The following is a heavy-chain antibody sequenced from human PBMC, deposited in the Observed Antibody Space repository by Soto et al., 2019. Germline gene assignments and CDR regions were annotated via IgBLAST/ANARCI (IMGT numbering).Heavy chain of an antibody. CDR3: AKGSVVGADYSYGMDV. V-gene: IGHV3-23*01. Sequence: LSCAAAGFTFSSYGMSWVRQAPGKGLEWVSAVSGSGGSVYYADSVRGRFTISRDNSKNTLYLQVNSLRAEDTAIYYCAKGSVVGADYSYGMDVWGQGTTVTVSS. J-gene: IGHJ6*02. CDR1: GFTFSSYG. CDR2: VSGSGGSV. D-gene: IGHD2-2*01.